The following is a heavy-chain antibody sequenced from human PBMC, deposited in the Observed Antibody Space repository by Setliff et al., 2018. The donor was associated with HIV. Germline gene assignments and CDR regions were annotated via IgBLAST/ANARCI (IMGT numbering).Heavy chain of an antibody. Sequence: SETLSLTCTVSGGSSSSSSFYWGWIRQPPGKGLEWIGNIYRSGSTYYNPSLRSRVTISVDTSKNQFYLNLNSVTDADTALYYCARHKDSDYVWGSYRPDGFDIWGQGTTVPSPQ. D-gene: IGHD3-16*02. CDR2: IYRSGST. CDR1: GGSSSSSSFY. V-gene: IGHV4-39*01. J-gene: IGHJ3*02. CDR3: ARHKDSDYVWGSYRPDGFDI.